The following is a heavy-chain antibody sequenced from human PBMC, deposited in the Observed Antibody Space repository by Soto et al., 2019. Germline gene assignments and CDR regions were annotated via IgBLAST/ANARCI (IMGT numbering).Heavy chain of an antibody. V-gene: IGHV1-3*01. D-gene: IGHD2-15*01. J-gene: IGHJ4*02. CDR1: GYTFTSYA. CDR2: INAGNGNT. CDR3: ARALSSLTPDDCSSTSCYPRYCSGGSCHRGYAY. Sequence: QVQLVQSGAEVKKPGASVKVSCKASGYTFTSYAMHWVRQAPGQRLEWMGWINAGNGNTKYSQKFQGRVTITRDTSASTAYMELSSLRSEDTAVYYCARALSSLTPDDCSSTSCYPRYCSGGSCHRGYAYWGQGTLVTVSS.